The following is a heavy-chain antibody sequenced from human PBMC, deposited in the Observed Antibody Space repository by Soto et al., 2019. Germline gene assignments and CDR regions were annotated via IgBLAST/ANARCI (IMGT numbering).Heavy chain of an antibody. CDR2: ISGSGGST. Sequence: HPGGSLRLSCAASGFTFSSYAMSWVRQAPGKGLEWVSAISGSGGSTYYADSVKGRFTISRDNSKNTLYLQMNSLRAEDTAVYYCAKDIQSSGLFDYWGQGTLVTVSS. CDR3: AKDIQSSGLFDY. D-gene: IGHD6-19*01. CDR1: GFTFSSYA. J-gene: IGHJ4*02. V-gene: IGHV3-23*01.